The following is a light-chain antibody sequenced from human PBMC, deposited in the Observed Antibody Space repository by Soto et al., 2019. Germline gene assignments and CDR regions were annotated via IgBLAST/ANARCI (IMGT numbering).Light chain of an antibody. Sequence: QSVLTQPPSVSGAPGQRVTISCTGSYSNIGAGYAVHWYQQLPGTAPKLLIQGNNNRPSGVPDRFSVSKSGTSASLAITGLQAEDEADYYCQSYDTSLSGYVFGTGTKLTVL. CDR3: QSYDTSLSGYV. CDR2: GNN. V-gene: IGLV1-40*01. J-gene: IGLJ1*01. CDR1: YSNIGAGYA.